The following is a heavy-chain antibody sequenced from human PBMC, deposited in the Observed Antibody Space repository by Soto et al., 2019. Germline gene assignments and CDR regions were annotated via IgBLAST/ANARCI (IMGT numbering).Heavy chain of an antibody. V-gene: IGHV5-51*01. CDR2: IYPDDSDT. CDR3: ARGKYSSRSGCFDV. J-gene: IGHJ6*01. D-gene: IGHD4-4*01. Sequence: PGESLKISCKHSGFNFPTFWIAWVRQMPGKGLEWMGTIYPDDSDTRYSPSFQGQVTISADKSIQTAYLQWGSLKASDSALYCCARGKYSSRSGCFDVWGQGLTVT. CDR1: GFNFPTFW.